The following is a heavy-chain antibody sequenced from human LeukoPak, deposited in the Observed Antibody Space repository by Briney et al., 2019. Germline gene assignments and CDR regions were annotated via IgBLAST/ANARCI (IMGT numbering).Heavy chain of an antibody. Sequence: GGSLRLSCAASGFTFGSFAMSWVRQAPGKGLEWVSGISGSGGSTYYADSVKGPFTIARDNSKNTLYLQMNCLRAEDTAVYYCAKAGTALRTYNSLDPWGQGTLVAVSS. CDR2: ISGSGGST. CDR3: AKAGTALRTYNSLDP. CDR1: GFTFGSFA. J-gene: IGHJ5*02. D-gene: IGHD1-14*01. V-gene: IGHV3-23*01.